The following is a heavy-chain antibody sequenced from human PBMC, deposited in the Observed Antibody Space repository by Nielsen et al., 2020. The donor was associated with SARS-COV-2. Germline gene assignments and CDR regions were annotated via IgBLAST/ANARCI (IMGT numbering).Heavy chain of an antibody. CDR3: ARETLDYTSSFVDC. D-gene: IGHD2-2*02. Sequence: GESLKISCAASGFTFSSYAMHWVRQAPGKGLEWVAYISYEGSKQYYADSVKGRFTISRDNSKNLLYLQMNSLKHEDTAVYYCARETLDYTSSFVDCWGQGALVTVSS. CDR1: GFTFSSYA. J-gene: IGHJ4*02. CDR2: ISYEGSKQ. V-gene: IGHV3-30*04.